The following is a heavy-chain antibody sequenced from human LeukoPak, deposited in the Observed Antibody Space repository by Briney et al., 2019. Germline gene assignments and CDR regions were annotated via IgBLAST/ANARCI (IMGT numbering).Heavy chain of an antibody. CDR3: ASRASGARIQLWLDY. V-gene: IGHV1-8*03. CDR2: MNPNSGNT. D-gene: IGHD5-18*01. CDR1: GYTFTSYD. Sequence: GASVKVSCKASGYTFTSYDINWVRQATGQGLEWMGWMNPNSGNTGYAQKFQGRVTITRNTSISTAYMELSSLRSEDTAVYYCASRASGARIQLWLDYWGQGTLVTVSS. J-gene: IGHJ4*02.